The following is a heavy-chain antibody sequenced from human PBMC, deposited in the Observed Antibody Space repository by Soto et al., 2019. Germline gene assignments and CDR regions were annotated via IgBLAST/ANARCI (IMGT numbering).Heavy chain of an antibody. D-gene: IGHD6-25*01. V-gene: IGHV3-30*18. Sequence: QVQLVASGGGVVQPGRSLRLSCAASGFTFSSYGMHWVRQAPGKGLEWLAVISYDGSNKYYADSVKGRFTISRDNSKNTLSLQMNRLRSENTAVSDSAKGQRPSISCKNCVMAVWGPGTRVTVSS. CDR1: GFTFSSYG. J-gene: IGHJ6*02. CDR3: AKGQRPSISCKNCVMAV. CDR2: ISYDGSNK.